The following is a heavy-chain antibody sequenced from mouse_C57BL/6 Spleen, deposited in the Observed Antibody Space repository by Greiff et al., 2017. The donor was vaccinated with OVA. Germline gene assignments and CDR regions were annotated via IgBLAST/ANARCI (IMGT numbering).Heavy chain of an antibody. CDR1: GYTFTSYW. V-gene: IGHV1-64*01. D-gene: IGHD2-2*01. Sequence: QVQLQQPGAELVKPGASVKLSCKASGYTFTSYWMHWVKQRPGQGLEWIGMIHPTSGSTNYNEKFKSKATLTVDTSSSTAYMQLSSLTSEDSAVYYCARGYYGYDRGYYAMDYWGQGTSVTVSS. CDR3: ARGYYGYDRGYYAMDY. J-gene: IGHJ4*01. CDR2: IHPTSGST.